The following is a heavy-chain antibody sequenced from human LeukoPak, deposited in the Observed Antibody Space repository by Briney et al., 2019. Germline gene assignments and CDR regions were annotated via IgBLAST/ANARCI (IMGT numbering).Heavy chain of an antibody. D-gene: IGHD4-17*01. CDR3: ARQSWGGDYVLYYYYVMDV. Sequence: SETLSLTCTVSGGSISSYYWSWIRQPPGKGLEWIGYIYYSGSTNYNPSLKSRPTISVATSKNQFSLKLSSVTAADTAVYYCARQSWGGDYVLYYYYVMDVGGQGTTVTVSS. V-gene: IGHV4-59*08. CDR1: GGSISSYY. CDR2: IYYSGST. J-gene: IGHJ6*02.